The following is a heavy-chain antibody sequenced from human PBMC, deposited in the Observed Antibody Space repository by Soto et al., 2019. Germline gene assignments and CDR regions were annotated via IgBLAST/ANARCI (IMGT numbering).Heavy chain of an antibody. J-gene: IGHJ6*02. CDR2: ISYDGSNK. D-gene: IGHD1-7*01. V-gene: IGHV3-30-3*01. Sequence: GGSLRLSCAVSGFTFSDHYMDWVRQAPGKGLEWVAVISYDGSNKYYADSVKGRFTISRDNSKNTLYLQMNSLRAEDTAVYYCARDRRGVMCNWNSHGMDVWGQGTTVTVSS. CDR3: ARDRRGVMCNWNSHGMDV. CDR1: GFTFSDHY.